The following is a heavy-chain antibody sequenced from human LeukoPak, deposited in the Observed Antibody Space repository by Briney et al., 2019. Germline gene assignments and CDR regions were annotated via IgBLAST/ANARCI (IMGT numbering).Heavy chain of an antibody. CDR2: IYSGGST. CDR1: EFSVGSNY. V-gene: IGHV3-53*01. CDR3: AKESSLLVLWYGDYFDY. D-gene: IGHD2-21*01. J-gene: IGHJ4*02. Sequence: PGGSLRLSCAASEFSVGSNYMTWVRQAPGKGLEWVSLIYSGGSTYYADSVKGRFTISRDNSKNTLYLQMNSLRAEGTAVYYCAKESSLLVLWYGDYFDYWGQGTLVTVSS.